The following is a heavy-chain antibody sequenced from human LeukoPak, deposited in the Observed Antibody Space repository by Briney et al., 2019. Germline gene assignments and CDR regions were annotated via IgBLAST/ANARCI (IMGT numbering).Heavy chain of an antibody. D-gene: IGHD5-12*01. Sequence: ASVKVSCKASGYTFTSYDINWVRQATGQGLEWMGWMNPNSGNTGYAQKFQGRVTMTRNTSISTASMKLRSLRSEDTAVYYCARGRGVATKRGWFDPWGQGTLVTVSS. CDR1: GYTFTSYD. J-gene: IGHJ5*02. CDR3: ARGRGVATKRGWFDP. V-gene: IGHV1-8*01. CDR2: MNPNSGNT.